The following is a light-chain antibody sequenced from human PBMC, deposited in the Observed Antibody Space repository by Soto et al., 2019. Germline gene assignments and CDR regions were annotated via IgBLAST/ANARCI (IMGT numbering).Light chain of an antibody. CDR3: QQYNNWSPYT. Sequence: EIVMTQSPATLSLSPGERATLSCGASQSVSSNLAWYQQKPGQAPRLLIYGASTRATGIPARFSGSGSGTEFTLTISSLQSEDFAVYYCQQYNNWSPYTFGQGTKLEIK. CDR2: GAS. CDR1: QSVSSN. J-gene: IGKJ2*01. V-gene: IGKV3-15*01.